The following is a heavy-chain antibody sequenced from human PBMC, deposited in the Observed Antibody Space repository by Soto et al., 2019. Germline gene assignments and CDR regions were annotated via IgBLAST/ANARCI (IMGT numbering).Heavy chain of an antibody. CDR2: ISYSGDT. V-gene: IGHV4-59*08. J-gene: IGHJ5*02. D-gene: IGHD3-22*01. Sequence: SETLSLTCTVSGGSINTFFWNWIRQPPGKGLEWIGYISYSGDTNYNPSLKSRVTISVDTSKNQFSLNLRSVTAADTALYYCARQTYYYDTSVYQGWFDPWGQGTLVTVSS. CDR1: GGSINTFF. CDR3: ARQTYYYDTSVYQGWFDP.